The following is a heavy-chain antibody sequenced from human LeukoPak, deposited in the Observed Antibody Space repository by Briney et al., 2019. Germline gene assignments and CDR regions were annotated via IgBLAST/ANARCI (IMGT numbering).Heavy chain of an antibody. V-gene: IGHV1-46*01. CDR1: GYTFTSYY. CDR2: INPSGGST. J-gene: IGHJ5*02. Sequence: ASVKVSCKASGYTFTSYYMHWVLQAPGQGLEWMGIINPSGGSTSYAQKFQGRVAMTRDTSTNTVYMELSSLRSEDTAVYYCAREGRITMVLDPWGQGTLVTVSS. D-gene: IGHD3-10*01. CDR3: AREGRITMVLDP.